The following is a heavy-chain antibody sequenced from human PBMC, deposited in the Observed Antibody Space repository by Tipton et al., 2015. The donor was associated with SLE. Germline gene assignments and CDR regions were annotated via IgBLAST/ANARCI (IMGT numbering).Heavy chain of an antibody. CDR2: IYYSGST. CDR3: AVGVATMGDAFDI. Sequence: LRLSCAVSGYSISSGYYWGWIRQPPGKGLEWIGYIYYSGSTNYNPSLKSRVTISVDTSKNQFSLKLSSVTAADTAVYYCAVGVATMGDAFDIWGQGTMVTVSS. J-gene: IGHJ3*02. V-gene: IGHV4-61*01. CDR1: GYSISSGYY. D-gene: IGHD5-12*01.